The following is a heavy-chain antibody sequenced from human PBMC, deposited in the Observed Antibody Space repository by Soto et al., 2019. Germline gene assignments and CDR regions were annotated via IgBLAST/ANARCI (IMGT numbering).Heavy chain of an antibody. J-gene: IGHJ1*01. D-gene: IGHD5-12*01. CDR1: GASLSPYY. V-gene: IGHV4-59*01. Sequence: SETLSLTCTISGASLSPYYWSWIRQPPGKALEWIGYIYFNGGTSYNPSLRSRVTVSVDTSKNQFSLKLNSVIAADTAVYYCARGGEAGYESFHHWGQGTPVTVSS. CDR3: ARGGEAGYESFHH. CDR2: IYFNGGT.